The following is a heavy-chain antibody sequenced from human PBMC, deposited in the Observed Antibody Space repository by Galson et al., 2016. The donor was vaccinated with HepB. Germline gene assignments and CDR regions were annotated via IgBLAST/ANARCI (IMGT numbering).Heavy chain of an antibody. Sequence: SETLSLTCAVSGGSISSSNWFSWVRQPPGKGLEWIGEIHHGGGTNYSPSLKSRLSMSVDKANNQVFLNLASVTAADTAVYYCARHTAVPKTRGFDMWGQGTMVIVSS. CDR1: GGSISSSNW. V-gene: IGHV4-4*02. CDR3: ARHTAVPKTRGFDM. J-gene: IGHJ3*02. D-gene: IGHD6-19*01. CDR2: IHHGGGT.